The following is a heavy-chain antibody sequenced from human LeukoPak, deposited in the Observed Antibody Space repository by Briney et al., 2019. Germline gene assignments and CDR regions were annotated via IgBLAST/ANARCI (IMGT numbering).Heavy chain of an antibody. Sequence: GGSLRLSCAASGFTFSGSWMHWVRQAPGKGLVWVSRIKGDGIETNYADSVKGRFTISRDNAKNSLLLQMNSLRADDTAVYFCARLKNWWGDYWGQGTLVTVSS. J-gene: IGHJ4*02. CDR3: ARLKNWWGDY. CDR1: GFTFSGSW. V-gene: IGHV3-74*01. D-gene: IGHD2-15*01. CDR2: IKGDGIET.